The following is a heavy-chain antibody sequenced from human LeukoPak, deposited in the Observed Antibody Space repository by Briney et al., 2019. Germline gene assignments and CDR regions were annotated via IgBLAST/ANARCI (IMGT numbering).Heavy chain of an antibody. CDR3: ATARRDGYSPLGF. CDR2: INYSGNT. CDR1: GGFISSEY. Sequence: SETLSLTCTVSGGFISSEYWSWIRQPPGKGLEFIGFINYSGNTNYNPSLKSRVSISVDTSKNQFSLKLTSVTAADTAVYYCATARRDGYSPLGFWGQGTLVTVSS. D-gene: IGHD5-24*01. V-gene: IGHV4-59*01. J-gene: IGHJ4*02.